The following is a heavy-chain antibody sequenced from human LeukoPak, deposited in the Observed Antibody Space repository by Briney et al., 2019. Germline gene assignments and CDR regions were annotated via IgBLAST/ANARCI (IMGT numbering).Heavy chain of an antibody. Sequence: GGSLRLSCAASGFTFSTYEMNWVRQAPGKGLDWVSYISISGNNKYYADSVKGRFTISRDNAKNSLYVQLTSLRAEDTAVYYCARAAASGDYTNYYFGYWGQGTLVTVAS. D-gene: IGHD4-17*01. CDR2: ISISGNNK. CDR1: GFTFSTYE. CDR3: ARAAASGDYTNYYFGY. V-gene: IGHV3-48*03. J-gene: IGHJ4*02.